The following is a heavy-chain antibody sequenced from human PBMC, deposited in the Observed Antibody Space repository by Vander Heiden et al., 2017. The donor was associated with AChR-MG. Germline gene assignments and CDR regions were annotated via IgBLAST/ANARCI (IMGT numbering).Heavy chain of an antibody. D-gene: IGHD4-17*01. CDR1: GFSFSSDA. CDR2: LSGSGGST. J-gene: IGHJ4*02. CDR3: AKRRYGNYGDFDY. V-gene: IGHV3-23*01. Sequence: EVQLLESAGGLVQPGGSLRLSCAASGFSFSSDAMSWVRQAPGKGLEWVSALSGSGGSTYYPDSVKGRFTISRDNSKNTLYLQMNSLRVEDTAVYYCAKRRYGNYGDFDYWGQGTLVTVSS.